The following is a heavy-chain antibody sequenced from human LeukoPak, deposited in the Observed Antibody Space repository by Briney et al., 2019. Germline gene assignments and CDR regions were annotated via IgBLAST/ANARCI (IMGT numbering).Heavy chain of an antibody. D-gene: IGHD5-24*01. J-gene: IGHJ3*02. CDR3: PWGWLQLGGAFDI. CDR1: SGSISSYY. V-gene: IGHV4-4*07. Sequence: SETLSLTCTVSSGSISSYYWSWIRQPAGKGLEWIGRIYTSGSTNYNPSLKSRVTISVDTSKNQFSLKLSSVTAADTAVYYCPWGWLQLGGAFDIWGQGTMVTVSS. CDR2: IYTSGST.